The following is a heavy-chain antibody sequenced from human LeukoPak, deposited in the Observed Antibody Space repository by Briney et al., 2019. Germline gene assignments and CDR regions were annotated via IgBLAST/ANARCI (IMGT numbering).Heavy chain of an antibody. Sequence: SETLSLTCAVYGGSFSGYYWGWIRQPPGKGLEWIGKIHYSGTTYYKPSLKSRVTMSVDTSKNQFSLILSSVSATDTAVYYCARRRGGSSYCDYWGQGTLVTVSS. CDR3: ARRRGGSSYCDY. V-gene: IGHV4-34*01. CDR1: GGSFSGYY. J-gene: IGHJ4*02. D-gene: IGHD3-16*02. CDR2: IHYSGTT.